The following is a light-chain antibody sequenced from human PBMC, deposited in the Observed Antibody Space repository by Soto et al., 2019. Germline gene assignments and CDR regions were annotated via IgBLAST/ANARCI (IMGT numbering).Light chain of an antibody. CDR1: XXXXXY. CDR2: VAS. CDR3: QQSYSTPRT. V-gene: IGKV1-39*01. J-gene: IGKJ5*01. Sequence: DIQMTQSPSSLSASVGDRVTISCRASXXXXXYLNWYQQKPGKAPNLLIYVASNLQSGVPSRFSGSGSGTDFTLTISSLQPEDFAIYYCQQSYSTPRTFGQGTRLEIK.